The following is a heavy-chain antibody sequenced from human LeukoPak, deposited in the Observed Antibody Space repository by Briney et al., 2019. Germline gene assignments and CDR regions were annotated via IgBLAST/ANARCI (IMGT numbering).Heavy chain of an antibody. J-gene: IGHJ4*02. CDR3: ARAGIQLWSHAFDY. CDR2: IYYSGRP. D-gene: IGHD5-18*01. V-gene: IGHV4-39*01. Sequence: SETLSLTCTVSGGSLSSSSYYWVWIRQPPGKGREGIGNIYYSGRPYYNPSRKSGVTISVDTSKKQFSLKLSSVTAADTAVYYCARAGIQLWSHAFDYWGQGTLVTVSS. CDR1: GGSLSSSSYY.